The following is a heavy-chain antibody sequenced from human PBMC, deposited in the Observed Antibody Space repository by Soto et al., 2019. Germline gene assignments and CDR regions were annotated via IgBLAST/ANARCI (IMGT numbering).Heavy chain of an antibody. CDR3: ARGVSGWYKGGMSV. CDR2: ISYDGSNK. J-gene: IGHJ6*02. CDR1: GFTFSSYA. V-gene: IGHV3-30-3*01. Sequence: QVQLVESGGGVVQPGRSLRLSCAASGFTFSSYAMHWVRQAPGKGLEWVAVISYDGSNKYYADSVKGRFTISRDNSKNTLYMQMNSLRAEDTAVYYCARGVSGWYKGGMSVWGQGTTVTVSS. D-gene: IGHD6-19*01.